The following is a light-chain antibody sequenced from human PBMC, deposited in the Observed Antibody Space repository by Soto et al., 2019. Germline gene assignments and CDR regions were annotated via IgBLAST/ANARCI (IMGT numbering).Light chain of an antibody. CDR2: AAS. CDR1: QNISSY. J-gene: IGKJ1*01. V-gene: IGKV1-8*01. CDR3: QQNYSYPRT. Sequence: AIRMTQSPSSLSASTGDRVTITCRASQNISSYLAWYQQKPGKAPKLLIYAASTLQSGVPSRFSGSGSGTDFTLTISSLQSEDFATYYCQQNYSYPRTFGQGTKVEIK.